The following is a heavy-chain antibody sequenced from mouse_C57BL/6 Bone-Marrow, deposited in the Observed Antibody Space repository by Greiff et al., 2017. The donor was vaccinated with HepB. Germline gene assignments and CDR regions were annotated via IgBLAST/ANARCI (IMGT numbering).Heavy chain of an antibody. V-gene: IGHV5-4*03. J-gene: IGHJ3*01. Sequence: EVMLVESGGGLVKPGGSLKLSCAASGFTFRSYAMSWVRQTPEKRLEWVATISDGGSYTYYPDNVKGRFTISRDNAKNNLYLQMSHLKSEDTAMYYCARGAYYSTLFAYWGQGTLVTVSA. CDR2: ISDGGSYT. D-gene: IGHD2-5*01. CDR1: GFTFRSYA. CDR3: ARGAYYSTLFAY.